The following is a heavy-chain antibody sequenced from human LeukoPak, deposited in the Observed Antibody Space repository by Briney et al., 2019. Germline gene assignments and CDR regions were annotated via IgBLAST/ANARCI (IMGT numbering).Heavy chain of an antibody. CDR1: GASISSYY. D-gene: IGHD1-26*01. V-gene: IGHV4-4*07. CDR2: IYTSTNN. Sequence: SGTLSLTCTVSGASISSYYWSWIRQPAGKGLEWIGRIYTSTNNNYNPSFESRVTMSVDTSKNQFSLKLTSVTAADTAVYYCARNRWELRVFDYWGQGTLVTVSS. CDR3: ARNRWELRVFDY. J-gene: IGHJ4*02.